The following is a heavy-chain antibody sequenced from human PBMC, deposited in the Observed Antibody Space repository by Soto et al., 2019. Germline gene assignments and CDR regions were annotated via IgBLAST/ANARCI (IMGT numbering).Heavy chain of an antibody. Sequence: GGSLRLSCAASGFIFSSYTMAWVRQAPGKGLEWVSSISSSSSNIEYADSVKGRFSVSRDNANNSLFLQINSLRAEDTAIYYCAREDYAGASPRFDYWGLGALVTVPQ. V-gene: IGHV3-21*04. D-gene: IGHD4-17*01. CDR3: AREDYAGASPRFDY. J-gene: IGHJ4*02. CDR1: GFIFSSYT. CDR2: ISSSSSNI.